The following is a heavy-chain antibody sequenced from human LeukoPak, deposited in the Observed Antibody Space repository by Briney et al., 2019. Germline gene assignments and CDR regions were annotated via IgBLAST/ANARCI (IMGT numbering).Heavy chain of an antibody. Sequence: PSETLSLTCTVSGGXISSYYCSWIRQPAGKGLEWIGRIYTSGSTNYNPSLRSRVTMSVDTSKNQISLKLSSVTAADTAVYYCARGTYYYDSSGYYGAYYFDYWGQGTLVTVSS. CDR2: IYTSGST. V-gene: IGHV4-4*07. J-gene: IGHJ4*02. CDR3: ARGTYYYDSSGYYGAYYFDY. D-gene: IGHD3-22*01. CDR1: GGXISSYY.